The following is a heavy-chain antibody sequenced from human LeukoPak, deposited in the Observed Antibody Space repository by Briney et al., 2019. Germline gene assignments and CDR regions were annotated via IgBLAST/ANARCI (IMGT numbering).Heavy chain of an antibody. J-gene: IGHJ4*02. CDR2: ITTSSSTI. CDR1: GFTFSNYN. Sequence: GGSLRLSRAASGFTFSNYNMNWVRQAPGKGLEWVSYITTSSSTIYYADSVKGRFTISRDNAKNSLYLQMNSLRAEDTAVYYCAGDTTPLHSYGYPPFDYWGQGTLVTVSS. D-gene: IGHD5-18*01. CDR3: AGDTTPLHSYGYPPFDY. V-gene: IGHV3-48*01.